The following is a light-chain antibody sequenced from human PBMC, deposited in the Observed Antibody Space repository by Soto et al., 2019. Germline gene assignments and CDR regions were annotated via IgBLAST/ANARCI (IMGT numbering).Light chain of an antibody. J-gene: IGKJ4*01. V-gene: IGKV1-39*01. Sequence: DIQMTRSPSSLSASVGDRVTITCRASQSISSYLNWYQQKPGKAPKLLIYAASSLQSGVPSRFSGSGSGTDFTLTISSLQPEDFATYYCQQSYNTPLTFGGGTKV. CDR3: QQSYNTPLT. CDR1: QSISSY. CDR2: AAS.